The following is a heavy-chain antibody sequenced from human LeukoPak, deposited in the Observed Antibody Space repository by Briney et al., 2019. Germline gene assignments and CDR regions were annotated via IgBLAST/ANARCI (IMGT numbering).Heavy chain of an antibody. Sequence: SETLSLTCTVSGGSISSSIYYWGWIRQPPGKGLEWIGSIYYSGSTYYNPSLKSRVTISVDTSKNQFSLKLSSVTAADTAVYYCARRKDYYDSSGYLYWGQGTLVTVSS. V-gene: IGHV4-39*01. CDR1: GGSISSSIYY. D-gene: IGHD3-22*01. CDR2: IYYSGST. CDR3: ARRKDYYDSSGYLY. J-gene: IGHJ4*02.